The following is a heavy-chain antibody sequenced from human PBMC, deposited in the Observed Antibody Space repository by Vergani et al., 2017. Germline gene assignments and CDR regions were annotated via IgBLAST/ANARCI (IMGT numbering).Heavy chain of an antibody. Sequence: VQLVESGGGLVQPGRSLRLSCAASGFTFDDYAMHWVRQAPGKGLEWVAVISYDGSNKYYADSVKGRFTISRDNSKNTLYLQMNSLRAEDTAVYYCARGQVAVAGSPTDSEYFQHWGQGTLVTVSS. V-gene: IGHV3-30*04. CDR1: GFTFDDYA. CDR3: ARGQVAVAGSPTDSEYFQH. D-gene: IGHD6-19*01. CDR2: ISYDGSNK. J-gene: IGHJ1*01.